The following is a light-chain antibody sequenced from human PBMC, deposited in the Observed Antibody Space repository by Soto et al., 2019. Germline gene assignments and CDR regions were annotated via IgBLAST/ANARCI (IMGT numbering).Light chain of an antibody. CDR2: GAS. J-gene: IGKJ5*01. Sequence: MMMTQSSATLSVSPEERVTLSCRTSHSVNSHVAWYQQKPGQAPRLLLYGASTRATGIPVRFSGSGFGTEFTLTISSLQSEDFAVYYCQQYKNWPLVGQGTRLEIK. V-gene: IGKV3-15*01. CDR1: HSVNSH. CDR3: QQYKNWPL.